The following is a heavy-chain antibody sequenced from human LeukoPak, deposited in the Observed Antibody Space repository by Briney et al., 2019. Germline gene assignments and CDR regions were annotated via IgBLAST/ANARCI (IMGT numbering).Heavy chain of an antibody. J-gene: IGHJ4*02. D-gene: IGHD3-22*01. CDR1: GGSISSYY. Sequence: SETLSLTCAVSGGSISSYYWSWIRQPPGKGLEWVGYIYYSGSTNYNPSLKSRVTISVDTSKNQFSLKLSSVTAADTAVYYCARATRYYYDGSGYPYYFDYWGQGTLVTVSS. V-gene: IGHV4-59*01. CDR3: ARATRYYYDGSGYPYYFDY. CDR2: IYYSGST.